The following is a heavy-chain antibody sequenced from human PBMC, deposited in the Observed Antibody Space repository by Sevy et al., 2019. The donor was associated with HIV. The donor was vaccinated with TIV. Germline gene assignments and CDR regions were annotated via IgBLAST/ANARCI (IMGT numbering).Heavy chain of an antibody. J-gene: IGHJ4*02. Sequence: GGSLRLSCAASGFTFGDYAMNWVRQAPGKGLEWVAFLKSKASGGTLHHAASVQGRFTISTDDSKNIAYLQMNDLKTEDTAVYYCTRWKGEQSIFDYWGQGALVTVSS. CDR2: LKSKASGGTL. D-gene: IGHD1-1*01. V-gene: IGHV3-49*04. CDR3: TRWKGEQSIFDY. CDR1: GFTFGDYA.